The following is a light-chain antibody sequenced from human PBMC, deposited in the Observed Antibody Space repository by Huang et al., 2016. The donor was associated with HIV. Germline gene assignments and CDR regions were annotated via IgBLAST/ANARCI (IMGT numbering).Light chain of an antibody. J-gene: IGKJ4*01. V-gene: IGKV3-11*01. CDR2: DVS. Sequence: DILLTQSPVTLSLSPGDSATLSCRASQSIGTYLAWYQQKSGHAPRLLIYDVSHRAAGVQARFSASGSGTDVTLTIASLDPDDFAIYHCQQRSKWPLTFGGGTKVEMK. CDR3: QQRSKWPLT. CDR1: QSIGTY.